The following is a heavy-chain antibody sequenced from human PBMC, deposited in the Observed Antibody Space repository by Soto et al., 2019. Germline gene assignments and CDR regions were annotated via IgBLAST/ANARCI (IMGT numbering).Heavy chain of an antibody. V-gene: IGHV3-13*05. Sequence: EVQLVESGGGVVQPGGSLRLSCAASGFSFSTYDMHWVRQVSGKGLEWVSAIGSADDPYYLGSVKGRFTISRENAKNSLYIQMNSLRAGDTAVYYCARAYSGRLPRRADYYYAMDVWGLGTTVTVSS. J-gene: IGHJ6*02. D-gene: IGHD2-15*01. CDR2: IGSADDP. CDR3: ARAYSGRLPRRADYYYAMDV. CDR1: GFSFSTYD.